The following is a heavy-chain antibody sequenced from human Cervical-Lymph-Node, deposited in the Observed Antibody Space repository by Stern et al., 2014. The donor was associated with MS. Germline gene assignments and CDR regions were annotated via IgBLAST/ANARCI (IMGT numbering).Heavy chain of an antibody. J-gene: IGHJ4*02. CDR1: GFSFRSYG. CDR2: ISYDGSNK. CDR3: ANVIGSASHPSEY. V-gene: IGHV3-30*18. Sequence: VQLVQSGGGVVQPGRSRRLSCAASGFSFRSYGMQWVRQAPGKGLEWVSVISYDGSNKHYADAGKGRFTYSIYNAHKTMAPQMNRLRGEDTAVYFCANVIGSASHPSEYWGQGTLVTVSS. D-gene: IGHD3-16*02.